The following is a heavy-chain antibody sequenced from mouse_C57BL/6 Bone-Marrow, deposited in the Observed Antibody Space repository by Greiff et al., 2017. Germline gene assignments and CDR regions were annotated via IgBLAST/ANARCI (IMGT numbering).Heavy chain of an antibody. CDR3: ARDNNWDYFDY. J-gene: IGHJ2*01. Sequence: VKLMESGAELARPGASVKMSCKASGYTFTSYTMHWVKQRPGQGLEWIGYINPSSGYTKYNQKFKDKATLTADKSSSTAYMQLSSLTSEDSAVYYCARDNNWDYFDYWGQGTTLTVSS. D-gene: IGHD4-1*01. CDR2: INPSSGYT. CDR1: GYTFTSYT. V-gene: IGHV1-4*01.